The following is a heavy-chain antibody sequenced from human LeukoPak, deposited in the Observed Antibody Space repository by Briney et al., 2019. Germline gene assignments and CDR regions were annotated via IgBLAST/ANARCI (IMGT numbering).Heavy chain of an antibody. CDR1: GHTFTSYY. CDR2: INPSGGST. D-gene: IGHD3-22*01. J-gene: IGHJ4*02. V-gene: IGHV1-46*01. Sequence: GASVKVSCKASGHTFTSYYMHWVRQAPGQGLEWMGTINPSGGSTSYAQKFQGRVTMTRDMSTSTVYMELSSLRSEDTAVYYCARESSSGYYSFGYWGQGTLVTVSS. CDR3: ARESSSGYYSFGY.